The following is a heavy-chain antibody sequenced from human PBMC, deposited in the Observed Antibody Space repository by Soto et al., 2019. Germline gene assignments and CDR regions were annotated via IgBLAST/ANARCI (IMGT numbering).Heavy chain of an antibody. CDR2: ISSDSSYK. Sequence: ESGGGLGKPGESLRLSCAASGFTLSCHTMNWVRQAPGKGLEWVSSISSDSSYKYYTDSVKGRFTVSRDNAKKSLYLQMDSLRAEDTAVYYCARGYCTRTSCYIGGFYYYGMDVWGQGTTVTVSS. V-gene: IGHV3-21*01. CDR3: ARGYCTRTSCYIGGFYYYGMDV. J-gene: IGHJ6*02. CDR1: GFTLSCHT. D-gene: IGHD2-2*01.